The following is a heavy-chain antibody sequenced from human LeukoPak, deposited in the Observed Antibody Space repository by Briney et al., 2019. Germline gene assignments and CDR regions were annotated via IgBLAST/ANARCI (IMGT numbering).Heavy chain of an antibody. Sequence: ASVKVSRKASGYTFTAYYMHWVRQAPGQGLEWMGWINPNSGDTNYAQKFQGRVTMARDTSINTVYMQLSRLRSDDTAVYYCATGAASYYGDWGQGTLVTVSS. D-gene: IGHD1-26*01. J-gene: IGHJ4*02. CDR2: INPNSGDT. CDR1: GYTFTAYY. CDR3: ATGAASYYGD. V-gene: IGHV1-2*02.